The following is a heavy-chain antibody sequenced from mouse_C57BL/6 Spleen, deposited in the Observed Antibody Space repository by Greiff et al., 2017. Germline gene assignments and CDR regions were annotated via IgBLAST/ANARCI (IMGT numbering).Heavy chain of an antibody. V-gene: IGHV3-6*01. Sequence: DVKLVESGPGLVKPSQSLSLTCSVTGYSITSGYYWNWIRQFPGNKLEWMGYISYDGSNNYNPSLKNRISITRDTSKNQFFLKLNSVTTEDTATYYCARDDDYDPLAYWGQGTLVTVSA. CDR2: ISYDGSN. CDR1: GYSITSGYY. CDR3: ARDDDYDPLAY. D-gene: IGHD2-4*01. J-gene: IGHJ3*01.